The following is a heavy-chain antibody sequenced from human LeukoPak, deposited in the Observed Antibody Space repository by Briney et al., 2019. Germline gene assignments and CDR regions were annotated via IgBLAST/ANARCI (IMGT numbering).Heavy chain of an antibody. CDR2: IYPGDSDT. CDR3: ARRYCSSTSCHRNAFDI. V-gene: IGHV5-51*01. J-gene: IGHJ3*02. CDR1: GYIFGNYW. Sequence: GESLKISCKGSGYIFGNYWIGWVRQMPGKGLEWMGIIYPGDSDTRYSPSFQGQVTISADKSISTAYLQWSSLKASDTAMYYCARRYCSSTSCHRNAFDIWGQGTMVTVSS. D-gene: IGHD2-2*01.